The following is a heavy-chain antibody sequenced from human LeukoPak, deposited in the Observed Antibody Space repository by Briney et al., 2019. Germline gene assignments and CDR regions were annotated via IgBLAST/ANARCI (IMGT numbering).Heavy chain of an antibody. D-gene: IGHD5-24*01. Sequence: GGSLRLSCAASGFTFSSHSMNWVRQAPGKGLECVSAISSSGSYIYYADSVKGRFTISRDNAKNSLYLQMNSLRAEDTAVYYCAGDGDGYNTIDYWGQGTLVTVSS. CDR1: GFTFSSHS. J-gene: IGHJ4*02. CDR3: AGDGDGYNTIDY. V-gene: IGHV3-21*01. CDR2: ISSSGSYI.